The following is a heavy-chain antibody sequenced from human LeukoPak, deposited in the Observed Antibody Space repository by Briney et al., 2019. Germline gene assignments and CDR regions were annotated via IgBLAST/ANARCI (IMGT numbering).Heavy chain of an antibody. Sequence: SETLSLTCAVYGGSFSGYYWSWIRQPPGKGLEWIGEINHSGSTNYNPSLKSRVTISVDTSKNQFSLKLSSVTAADTAVYYCARKSVSCWFDPWGQGTLVTVSS. J-gene: IGHJ5*02. D-gene: IGHD5/OR15-5a*01. V-gene: IGHV4-34*01. CDR3: ARKSVSCWFDP. CDR2: INHSGST. CDR1: GGSFSGYY.